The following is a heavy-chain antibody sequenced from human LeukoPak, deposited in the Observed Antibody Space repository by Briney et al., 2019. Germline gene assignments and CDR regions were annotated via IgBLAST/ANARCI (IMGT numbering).Heavy chain of an antibody. D-gene: IGHD6-13*01. CDR1: GFTFDDYA. Sequence: PGGSLRLSCAASGFTFDDYAMHWVRQAPGKGLEWVSGISWNSGSIGYADSVKGRFTISRDNSKNTLYLQMNSLRAEDTAVYYCAKKLGSWYLAGDAFDIWGQGTMVTVSS. CDR3: AKKLGSWYLAGDAFDI. J-gene: IGHJ3*02. CDR2: ISWNSGSI. V-gene: IGHV3-9*01.